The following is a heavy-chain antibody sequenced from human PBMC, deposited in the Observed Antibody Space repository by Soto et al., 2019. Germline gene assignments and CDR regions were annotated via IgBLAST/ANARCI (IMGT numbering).Heavy chain of an antibody. CDR2: ISAYNGNT. CDR3: ARARGKYYDFWSGYSTQLDY. J-gene: IGHJ4*02. Sequence: QVQLVQSGAEVKKPGASVKVSCKASGYTFTSYGISWVRQAPGQGLEWMGWISAYNGNTNYAQKPQGRVTLTTDTSTSTAYMELRSLRCDDTAVYYCARARGKYYDFWSGYSTQLDYWGQGTLVTVSS. V-gene: IGHV1-18*01. D-gene: IGHD3-3*01. CDR1: GYTFTSYG.